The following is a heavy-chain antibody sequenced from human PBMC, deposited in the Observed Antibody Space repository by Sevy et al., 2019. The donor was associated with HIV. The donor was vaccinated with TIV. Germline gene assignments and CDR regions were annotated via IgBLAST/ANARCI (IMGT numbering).Heavy chain of an antibody. CDR1: GFTFSSYS. V-gene: IGHV3-21*01. CDR3: ARGSGCSSTSCWGWYGMDV. CDR2: ISSSSSYI. J-gene: IGHJ6*02. D-gene: IGHD2-2*01. Sequence: GGSLRLSCAASGFTFSSYSMNWVRQAPGKGLEWVSSISSSSSYIYYADSVKGRFTISRDNAKNSLYLQMNSLRAEDTAVYYCARGSGCSSTSCWGWYGMDVWGQGTTVTVSS.